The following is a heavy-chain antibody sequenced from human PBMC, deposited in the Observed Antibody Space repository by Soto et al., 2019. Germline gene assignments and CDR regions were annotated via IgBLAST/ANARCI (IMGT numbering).Heavy chain of an antibody. J-gene: IGHJ4*02. CDR1: GFTFSNAW. D-gene: IGHD2-15*01. CDR2: IKSKTDGGTT. Sequence: GGSLRLSCAASGFTFSNAWMSWVRQAPGKGLEWVGRIKSKTDGGTTDYAAPVKGRFTISRDDSKNTLYLQMNSLKTEDTAVYYCTTGVGGGSQKTKIDYWGQGTLVTVSS. CDR3: TTGVGGGSQKTKIDY. V-gene: IGHV3-15*01.